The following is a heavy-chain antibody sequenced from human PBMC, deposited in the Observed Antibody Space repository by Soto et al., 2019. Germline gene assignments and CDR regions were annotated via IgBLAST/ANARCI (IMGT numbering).Heavy chain of an antibody. CDR2: TNSDGTDS. Sequence: GGSLRLSCAAAGFDFEDYAMHWVRQVPGKGLEWVSLTNSDGTDSYYVDSVKGRFTISRDNAKTTLYLQMDRLRPEDTSLYFCAKSLYYYDSSPLDHWGQGTLVTVSS. D-gene: IGHD3-22*01. J-gene: IGHJ4*02. V-gene: IGHV3-43D*04. CDR3: AKSLYYYDSSPLDH. CDR1: GFDFEDYA.